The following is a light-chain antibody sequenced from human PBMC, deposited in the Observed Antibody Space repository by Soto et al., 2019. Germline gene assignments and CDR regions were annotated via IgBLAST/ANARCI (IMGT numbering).Light chain of an antibody. CDR1: QSVTNNY. J-gene: IGKJ1*01. Sequence: EIVLTQSPGTLPPSPGERATLSCRASQSVTNNYLAWYQQKAGQAPRLLISLASNRAAGTPDRFSGSGSGADFTLTINRLEPEDFTVYFYPQYGSSPWTYGKGNTVAIK. CDR2: LAS. V-gene: IGKV3-20*01. CDR3: PQYGSSPWT.